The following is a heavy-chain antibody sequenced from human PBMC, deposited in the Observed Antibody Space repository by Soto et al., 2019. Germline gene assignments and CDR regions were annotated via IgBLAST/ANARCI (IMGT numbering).Heavy chain of an antibody. J-gene: IGHJ3*02. V-gene: IGHV3-9*01. CDR1: GFTFDDYA. Sequence: PGGSLSLSCAASGFTFDDYAMHWVRQAPGKGLEWVSGISWNSGSIGYADSVKGRFTISRDNAKNSLYLQMNSLRAEDTALYYCAKDIGLNIVATILGNDAFDIWGQGTMVTVSS. CDR3: AKDIGLNIVATILGNDAFDI. D-gene: IGHD5-12*01. CDR2: ISWNSGSI.